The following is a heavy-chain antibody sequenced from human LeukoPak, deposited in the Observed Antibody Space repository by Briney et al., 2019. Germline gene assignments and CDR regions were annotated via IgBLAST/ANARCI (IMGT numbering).Heavy chain of an antibody. CDR3: ASPKGGGNSNWSDP. Sequence: NPSETLSLTCTVSGGSISSISYYWRWTRQPPGKGLEWIGSLYYSGSTYYNPSLKSRVTISVDTSKHQLSLRLSSVTAADTAGYYCASPKGGGNSNWSDPWGQGTLVTVSS. D-gene: IGHD2-21*02. V-gene: IGHV4-39*01. J-gene: IGHJ5*02. CDR1: GGSISSISYY. CDR2: LYYSGST.